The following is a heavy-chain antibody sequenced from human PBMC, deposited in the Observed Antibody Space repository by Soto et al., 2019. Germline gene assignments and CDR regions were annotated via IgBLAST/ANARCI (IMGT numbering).Heavy chain of an antibody. Sequence: EVQLVESGGGLVQPGGSLRLSCAASGFTFSNYWMSWVRQAPGKGLEWVANIKQDGSEKFYVDSVKGRFTISRDNAKNSLFLQMNSLRAEDTAVYYCARPDLGYCVCGNCYDHYWGQGTLVTVSP. J-gene: IGHJ4*02. CDR1: GFTFSNYW. D-gene: IGHD2-15*01. CDR3: ARPDLGYCVCGNCYDHY. CDR2: IKQDGSEK. V-gene: IGHV3-7*01.